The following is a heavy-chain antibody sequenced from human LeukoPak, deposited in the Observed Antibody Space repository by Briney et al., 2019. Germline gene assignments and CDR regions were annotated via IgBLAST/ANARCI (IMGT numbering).Heavy chain of an antibody. CDR1: GPTFNRDW. D-gene: IGHD3-3*01. V-gene: IGHV3-7*01. CDR2: IKPDESRI. J-gene: IGHJ4*02. CDR3: ARGVLSGVVRNFDY. Sequence: GGSLRLSCTNSGPTFNRDWMGWLRQAPGKGLEWLAHIKPDESRIFYADSVKGRFALSRDNAKNSVHLQMNSLRAEDTAVYYCARGVLSGVVRNFDYWGQGTLVAVSS.